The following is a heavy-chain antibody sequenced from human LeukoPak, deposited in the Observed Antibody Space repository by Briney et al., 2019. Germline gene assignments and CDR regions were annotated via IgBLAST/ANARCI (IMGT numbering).Heavy chain of an antibody. CDR1: GYTLTELS. CDR3: ATFPDDVTTVTYFDY. V-gene: IGHV1-24*01. Sequence: GASVRVSCKVSGYTLTELSMHWVRQAPGKGGEWRGGFDPEDGETIYAQKFQGRVTMTEDTSTDTAYMELSSLRSEDTAVYYCATFPDDVTTVTYFDYWGQGTLVTVSS. J-gene: IGHJ4*02. D-gene: IGHD4-17*01. CDR2: FDPEDGET.